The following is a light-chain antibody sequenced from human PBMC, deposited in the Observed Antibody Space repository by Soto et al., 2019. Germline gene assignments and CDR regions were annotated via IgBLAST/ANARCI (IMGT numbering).Light chain of an antibody. CDR1: KRLPHSDRKTY. V-gene: IGKV2-24*01. Sequence: DNVMTPTPLSSPVTLGQPASIACRSGKRLPHSDRKTYLSRLHQRPGQPPRLLIYKVSNRFSGVPDRFSGSGAGTDFTLKISRVEAEDVGGYYCMQATQFPRLTFDGGTKVDI. CDR3: MQATQFPRLT. CDR2: KVS. J-gene: IGKJ4*01.